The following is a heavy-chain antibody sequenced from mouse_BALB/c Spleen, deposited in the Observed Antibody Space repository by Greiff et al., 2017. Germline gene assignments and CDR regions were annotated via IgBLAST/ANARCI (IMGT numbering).Heavy chain of an antibody. CDR2: IWSDGST. CDR3: ARQKYYYGSSYDYAMDY. CDR1: GFSLTSYG. J-gene: IGHJ4*01. Sequence: VQGVESGPDLVAPSQSLSITCTVSGFSLTSYGVHWVRQPPGKGLEWLVVIWSDGSTTYNSALKSRLSISKDNSKSQVFLKMNSLQTDDTAMYYCARQKYYYGSSYDYAMDYWGQGTSVTVSS. V-gene: IGHV2-6-2*01. D-gene: IGHD1-1*01.